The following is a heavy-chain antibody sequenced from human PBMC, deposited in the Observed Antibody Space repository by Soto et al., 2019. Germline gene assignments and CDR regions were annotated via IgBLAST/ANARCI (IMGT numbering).Heavy chain of an antibody. D-gene: IGHD1-26*01. CDR2: FSGSGGAT. Sequence: GGSLRLSCAASGFIASNYAMSWVRQAPGKGLEWVSGFSGSGGATFYADSVKGRFTISRNSSKNTIYLQMDRLRADDTAVYYCAKAVGDYWGRGTLVTVSS. V-gene: IGHV3-23*01. CDR3: AKAVGDY. CDR1: GFIASNYA. J-gene: IGHJ4*02.